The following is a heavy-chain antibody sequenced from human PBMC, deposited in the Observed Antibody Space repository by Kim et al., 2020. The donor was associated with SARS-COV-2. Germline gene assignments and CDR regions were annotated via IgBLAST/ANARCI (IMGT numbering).Heavy chain of an antibody. CDR2: ISWNSGSI. J-gene: IGHJ6*01. CDR1: GFTFDDYA. D-gene: IGHD6-13*01. Sequence: GGSLRLSCAASGFTFDDYAMHWVRQAPGKGLEWVSGISWNSGSIGYADSVKGRFTISRDNAKNSLYLQMNSLRAEDTALYYCAKDAGYSSSWYGILDYG. V-gene: IGHV3-9*01. CDR3: AKDAGYSSSWYGILDYG.